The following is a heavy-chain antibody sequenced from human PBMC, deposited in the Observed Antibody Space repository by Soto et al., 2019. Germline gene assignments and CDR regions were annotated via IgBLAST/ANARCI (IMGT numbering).Heavy chain of an antibody. V-gene: IGHV3-49*04. D-gene: IGHD1-26*01. CDR3: TRGAAQWETFPYFFDF. J-gene: IGHJ4*02. Sequence: PGGSLRLSCTASGFTFGGYAMTWVRQAPGKGLERVGFIRGKAYGGTAEYAASVNGRFTISRDDSKNIAYLQMNSLKTEDTAVYYCTRGAAQWETFPYFFDFWGQGTLVT. CDR2: IRGKAYGGTA. CDR1: GFTFGGYA.